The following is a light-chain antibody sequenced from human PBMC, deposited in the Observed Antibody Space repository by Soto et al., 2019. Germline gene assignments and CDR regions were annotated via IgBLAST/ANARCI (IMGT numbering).Light chain of an antibody. CDR2: VAS. V-gene: IGKV3-20*01. J-gene: IGKJ1*01. Sequence: ESVLTQSPGTLSLSPGERATLSCRASQSVSSTYLAWHKQKPCQAPRLLIDVASNRATGIPDRFSGSGSGTDFTLTISRLEPEDFAVYYCQQYGGSRWTFGEGTRVDI. CDR3: QQYGGSRWT. CDR1: QSVSSTY.